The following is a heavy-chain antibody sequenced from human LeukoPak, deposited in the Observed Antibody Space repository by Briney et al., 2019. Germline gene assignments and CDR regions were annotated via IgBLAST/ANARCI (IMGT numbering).Heavy chain of an antibody. V-gene: IGHV3-15*01. CDR2: IKSKTEGETT. Sequence: GGSLRLSCAASGNTFSDAWMSWVRQAPGKGLEWVGRIKSKTEGETTDYAGPVKGRFTISRDDSKNMLFLQMNSLKSEDTAVYYCTTGVVAKTDRRRFDPWGQGTLVTVSS. J-gene: IGHJ5*02. CDR3: TTGVVAKTDRRRFDP. D-gene: IGHD1-1*01. CDR1: GNTFSDAW.